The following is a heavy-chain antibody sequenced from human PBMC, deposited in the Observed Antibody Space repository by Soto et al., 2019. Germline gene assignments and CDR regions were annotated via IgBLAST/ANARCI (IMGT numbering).Heavy chain of an antibody. J-gene: IGHJ4*02. CDR1: GSTFSHPW. CDR3: ARDLRGGYNSFDY. D-gene: IGHD6-25*01. V-gene: IGHV3-7*03. Sequence: LXLCCAASGSTFSHPWMTWVRQAPGQGLEWVANINRDGDEENSVHSVKGRFTISRDNAKNSLSLHLSSLRADDTAVHSCARDLRGGYNSFDYWGQGAMVTGSS. CDR2: INRDGDEE.